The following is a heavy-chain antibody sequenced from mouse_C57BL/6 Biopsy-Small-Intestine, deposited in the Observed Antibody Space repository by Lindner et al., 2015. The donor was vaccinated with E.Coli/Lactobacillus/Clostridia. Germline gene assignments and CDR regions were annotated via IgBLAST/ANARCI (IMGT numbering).Heavy chain of an antibody. J-gene: IGHJ2*01. Sequence: VQLQESGAELVRPGASVKLSCTASGFNIRDDYIHWMKQRPEQGLEWIGRIDPANGDTKYVPKFQDKATITADTSSNTAYLQLSSLTSDDTAVYYCAARGEYDWGQGTTLTVSS. V-gene: IGHV14-4*01. CDR3: AARGEYD. CDR1: GFNIRDDY. CDR2: IDPANGDT. D-gene: IGHD5-2*01.